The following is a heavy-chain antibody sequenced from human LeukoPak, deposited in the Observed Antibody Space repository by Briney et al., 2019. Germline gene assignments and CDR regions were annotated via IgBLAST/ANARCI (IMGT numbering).Heavy chain of an antibody. CDR2: IYTSGST. D-gene: IGHD2-2*02. J-gene: IGHJ3*02. V-gene: IGHV4-4*09. CDR1: GGSISSYY. CDR3: ARADCSSTSCYNTGAFDI. Sequence: SETLSLTCTVSGGSISSYYWSWIRQPPGTGLEWIGYIYTSGSTNYNPSLKSRVTISVDTSKNQFSLQLSSVTAADTAVYYCARADCSSTSCYNTGAFDIWGQGTMVTVSS.